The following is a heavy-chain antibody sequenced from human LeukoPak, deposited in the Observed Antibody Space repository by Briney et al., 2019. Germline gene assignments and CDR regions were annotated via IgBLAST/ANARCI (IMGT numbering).Heavy chain of an antibody. Sequence: ASVKVSCKASGYTFTGYYMHWVRQAPGQGLEWMGWINPNSGGTNYAQKLQGRVTMTTDTSTSTAYMELRSLRSDDTAVYYCARDLQYYYGSGSPDAFDIWGQGTMVTVSS. V-gene: IGHV1-2*02. CDR2: INPNSGGT. CDR3: ARDLQYYYGSGSPDAFDI. D-gene: IGHD3-10*01. J-gene: IGHJ3*02. CDR1: GYTFTGYY.